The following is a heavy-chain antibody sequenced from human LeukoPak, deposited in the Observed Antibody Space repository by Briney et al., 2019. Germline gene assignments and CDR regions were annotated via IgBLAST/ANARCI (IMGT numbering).Heavy chain of an antibody. J-gene: IGHJ4*02. Sequence: SETLSLTCAVSGYSISSGYYWGWIRQPPGKGLEWIGSIYHSGSTNYNPSLKSRVTISVDTSKNQFSLKLSSVTAADTAVYYCARGRQKYTVTTVGYYFDYWGQGTLVTVSS. D-gene: IGHD4-11*01. V-gene: IGHV4-38-2*01. CDR2: IYHSGST. CDR1: GYSISSGYY. CDR3: ARGRQKYTVTTVGYYFDY.